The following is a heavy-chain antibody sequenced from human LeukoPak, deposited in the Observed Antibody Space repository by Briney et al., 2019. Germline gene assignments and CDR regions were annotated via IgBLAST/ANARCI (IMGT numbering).Heavy chain of an antibody. CDR3: AKGNLESDYYYYYMDV. J-gene: IGHJ6*03. D-gene: IGHD3-3*01. CDR2: ISWDGGST. V-gene: IGHV3-43D*04. CDR1: GFTFDDYA. Sequence: PGGSLRLSCAASGFTFDDYAMHWVRQAPGKGLEWVSLISWDGGSTYYADSVKGRFTISRDNSKNSLYLQMNSLRAEDTALYYCAKGNLESDYYYYYMDVWGKGTTVTV.